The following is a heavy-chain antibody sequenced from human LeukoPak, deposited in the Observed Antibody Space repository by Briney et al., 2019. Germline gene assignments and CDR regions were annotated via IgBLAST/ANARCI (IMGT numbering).Heavy chain of an antibody. CDR2: ISGSGATT. CDR3: VRDYYDSSGYYGVDY. Sequence: PGGSLRLSCAASGFTFSSYAISWVRQAPGKGLEWVSVISGSGATTHYADSVKGRFTISRDNSKNTLYLQMNSLRAEDTAVYYCVRDYYDSSGYYGVDYWGQGTLVTVSS. J-gene: IGHJ4*02. D-gene: IGHD3-22*01. CDR1: GFTFSSYA. V-gene: IGHV3-23*01.